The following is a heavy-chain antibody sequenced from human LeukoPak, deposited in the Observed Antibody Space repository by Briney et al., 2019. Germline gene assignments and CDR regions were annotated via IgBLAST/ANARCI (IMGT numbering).Heavy chain of an antibody. CDR1: ESIFTNLL. V-gene: IGHV1-2*02. CDR3: AREGVDFDS. CDR2: LVAKNGGT. J-gene: IGHJ3*01. Sequence: APVKVSCKASESIFTNLLIHWVRQAPGQGLEWMGWLVAKNGGTHYAQNFQGRVTMTRDTSIRTAYMELSGLRSDDTAVYYCAREGVDFDSWGQGTVVTVSS.